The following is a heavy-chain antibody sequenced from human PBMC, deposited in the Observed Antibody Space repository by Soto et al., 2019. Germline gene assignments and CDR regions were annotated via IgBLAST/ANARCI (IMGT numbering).Heavy chain of an antibody. CDR1: GFTFSSYS. Sequence: EVQLLESGGGLVQPGGSLRLSCAAFGFTFSSYSMSWVRQAPGKGLEWVSGFSTGGDGGTTYYIDSVKGRFTISRDNSKNMLFLQTNSLRGEDTAIYYCAKKVNSGPGSQFFDFWGQGTLVTVSS. D-gene: IGHD3-10*01. J-gene: IGHJ4*02. CDR2: TGGDGGTT. CDR3: AKKVNSGPGSQFFDF. V-gene: IGHV3-23*01.